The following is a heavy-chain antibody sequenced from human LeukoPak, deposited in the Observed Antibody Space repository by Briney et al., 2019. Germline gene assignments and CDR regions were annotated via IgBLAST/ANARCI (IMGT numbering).Heavy chain of an antibody. Sequence: GGSLRLSCAASGFTFSSYAMNWVRQAPGKGLEWVSGISGSGTNTYYADSVKGRFTISRDNSKNTLYMQMNSLRAEDTAVYYCAKGDKPVVAMVKFDYWGQGTLVTVSS. V-gene: IGHV3-23*01. CDR1: GFTFSSYA. CDR2: ISGSGTNT. CDR3: AKGDKPVVAMVKFDY. D-gene: IGHD5-18*01. J-gene: IGHJ4*02.